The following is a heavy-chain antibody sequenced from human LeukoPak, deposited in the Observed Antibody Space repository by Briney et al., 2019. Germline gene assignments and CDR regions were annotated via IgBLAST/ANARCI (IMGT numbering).Heavy chain of an antibody. Sequence: PSETLSLTCTVSGGSISSSGYYWGWIRQPPEKGLEWIGSIYYSGSTYYNPSLKSRVTIFVDTSKNQFSLKLNSVTAADTAVYYCALGVAEDVLDIWGQGTMVTVSS. V-gene: IGHV4-39*01. CDR1: GGSISSSGYY. CDR3: ALGVAEDVLDI. J-gene: IGHJ3*02. CDR2: IYYSGST.